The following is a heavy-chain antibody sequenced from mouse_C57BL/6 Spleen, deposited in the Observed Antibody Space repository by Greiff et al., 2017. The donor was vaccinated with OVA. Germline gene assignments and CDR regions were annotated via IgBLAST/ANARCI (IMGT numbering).Heavy chain of an antibody. J-gene: IGHJ4*01. CDR1: GFTFSSYA. CDR3: TREGSGDAMDY. D-gene: IGHD3-2*02. CDR2: ISSGGDYI. Sequence: EVMLVESGEGLVKPGGSLKLSCAASGFTFSSYAMSWVRQTPEKRLEWVAYISSGGDYISYADTVKGRFPISRDNARNTLYLQMSSLKSEDTAMYYCTREGSGDAMDYWGQGTSVTVSS. V-gene: IGHV5-9-1*02.